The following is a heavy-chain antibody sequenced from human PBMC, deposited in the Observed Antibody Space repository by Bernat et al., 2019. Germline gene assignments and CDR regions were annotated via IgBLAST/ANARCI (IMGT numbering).Heavy chain of an antibody. CDR3: ARVPNSAWYVFRGMDV. J-gene: IGHJ6*02. Sequence: QVQLVESGGGVVQPGRSLRLSCAASGFTFSSYAMHWVRQAPGKGLEWVAVIWYDGTNELYADSVRGRFTISRDNSKNTLYLQMNSLRAEDTAVYYCARVPNSAWYVFRGMDVWGQGTTVTVSS. CDR1: GFTFSSYA. CDR2: IWYDGTNE. D-gene: IGHD6-19*01. V-gene: IGHV3-33*01.